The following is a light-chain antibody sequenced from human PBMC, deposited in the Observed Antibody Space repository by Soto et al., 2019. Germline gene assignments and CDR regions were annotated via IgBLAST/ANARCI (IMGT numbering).Light chain of an antibody. CDR2: AAS. Sequence: DIQMTQSPSSLSASVGDRVSITCRASQGITRDLAWYQQKPGKAPKRLIYAASSLQSGVPSRFSGSGSGTEFTLTISSLQPEEFATYYCLQHKSYPYTFGQGTRLEIK. J-gene: IGKJ2*01. CDR1: QGITRD. V-gene: IGKV1-17*01. CDR3: LQHKSYPYT.